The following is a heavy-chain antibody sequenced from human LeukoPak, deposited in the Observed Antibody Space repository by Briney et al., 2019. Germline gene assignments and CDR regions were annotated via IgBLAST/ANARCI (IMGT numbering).Heavy chain of an antibody. CDR1: GFTFTSYW. Sequence: PGRSLTLSCAASGFTFTSYWMYWVRHAPGQGLVWVSRINSDGKTTNYADSVTGRFTTSRDNAKNTLYLQMNSLRGEDTAVYYCTRDITLTRGGRSDYWGQGTLVTVSA. J-gene: IGHJ4*02. CDR3: TRDITLTRGGRSDY. D-gene: IGHD3-10*01. V-gene: IGHV3-74*01. CDR2: INSDGKTT.